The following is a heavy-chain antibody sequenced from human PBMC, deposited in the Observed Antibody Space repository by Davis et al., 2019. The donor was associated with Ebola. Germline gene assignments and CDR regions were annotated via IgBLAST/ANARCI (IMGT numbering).Heavy chain of an antibody. J-gene: IGHJ4*02. CDR3: AREGRFLEWLLPFDY. Sequence: KFQGRVTITRDTSTSTAYMELSSLRSEDTAVYYCAREGRFLEWLLPFDYWGQGTLVTVSS. D-gene: IGHD3-3*01. V-gene: IGHV1-3*01.